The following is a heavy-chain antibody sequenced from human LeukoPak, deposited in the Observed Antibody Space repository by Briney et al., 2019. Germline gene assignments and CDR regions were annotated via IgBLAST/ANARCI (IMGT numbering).Heavy chain of an antibody. CDR3: ARVGAWGCSSNSCSFFDY. CDR2: IWYDGSNK. J-gene: IGHJ4*02. CDR1: GFTFRSYG. V-gene: IGHV3-33*01. Sequence: QPGRSLRLSCAASGFTFRSYGMHWVRQAPGKGLEWVAVIWYDGSNKYYADSVKGRFTISRDDSKNTLYLQMYTLRAEDTAVYYCARVGAWGCSSNSCSFFDYWGQRTLVTVSS. D-gene: IGHD2-2*01.